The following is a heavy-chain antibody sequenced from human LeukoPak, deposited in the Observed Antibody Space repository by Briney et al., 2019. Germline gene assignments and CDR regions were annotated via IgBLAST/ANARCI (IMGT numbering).Heavy chain of an antibody. Sequence: ASVKVSCKASGYTFTDYYMHWVRQTPGQGLEWMGWINPNSGGTNYAQKFQGRVTMTRDTSISTAYMELSRLRSDDTALYYCARGSASHYYMDVWGKGTTVTVSS. D-gene: IGHD2-15*01. V-gene: IGHV1-2*02. CDR3: ARGSASHYYMDV. CDR1: GYTFTDYY. CDR2: INPNSGGT. J-gene: IGHJ6*03.